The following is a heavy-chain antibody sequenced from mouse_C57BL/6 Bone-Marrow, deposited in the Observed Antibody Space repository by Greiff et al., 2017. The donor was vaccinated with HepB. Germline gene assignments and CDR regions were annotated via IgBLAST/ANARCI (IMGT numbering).Heavy chain of an antibody. CDR1: GYTFTSYW. CDR2: IYPGSGST. D-gene: IGHD2-4*01. Sequence: VQLQQPGAELVKPGASVKMSCKASGYTFTSYWITWVKQRPGQGLEWIGDIYPGSGSTNYNEKFKSKATLTVDTSSSTAYMQLSSLTSEDSAVYYCAILIYDYDRYWYFDGWGTGTTVTVSS. V-gene: IGHV1-55*01. CDR3: AILIYDYDRYWYFDG. J-gene: IGHJ1*03.